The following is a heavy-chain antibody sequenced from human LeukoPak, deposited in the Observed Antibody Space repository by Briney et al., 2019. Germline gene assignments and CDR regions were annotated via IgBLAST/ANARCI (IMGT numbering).Heavy chain of an antibody. V-gene: IGHV1-8*01. CDR1: GYTFTSYD. CDR3: ARLASSSWPLYYYYGLDV. J-gene: IGHJ6*02. Sequence: ASVKVSCKASGYTFTSYDINWVRQATGQGLEWMGWMNPNNGNTGYAQKFQGRGTITRSTSISTAYMELSSLRSEDTAVYYCARLASSSWPLYYYYGLDVWGQGTTVTVSS. CDR2: MNPNNGNT. D-gene: IGHD6-13*01.